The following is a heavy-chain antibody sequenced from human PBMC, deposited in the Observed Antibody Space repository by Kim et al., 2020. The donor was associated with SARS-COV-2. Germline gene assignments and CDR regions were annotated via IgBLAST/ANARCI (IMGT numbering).Heavy chain of an antibody. D-gene: IGHD1-1*01. Sequence: AQKFQGRVTMTRDTSTSTVYMELSSLRSEDTAVYYCARDLGEVETTPLGYWGQGTLVTVSS. V-gene: IGHV1-46*01. CDR3: ARDLGEVETTPLGY. J-gene: IGHJ4*02.